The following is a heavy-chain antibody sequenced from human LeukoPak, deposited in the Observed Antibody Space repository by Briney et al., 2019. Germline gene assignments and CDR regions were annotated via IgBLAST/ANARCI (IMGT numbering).Heavy chain of an antibody. Sequence: ASVKVSCKASGYTFTTYAIHWVRQAPGRSLEWMGRINAGNGDAKYSQNFHDRITITRDTSASTVYMELTSLRSEDTAVYYCARDGDYQYFDYWGQGTLVTVSS. CDR2: INAGNGDA. CDR1: GYTFTTYA. J-gene: IGHJ4*02. V-gene: IGHV1-3*01. D-gene: IGHD4-17*01. CDR3: ARDGDYQYFDY.